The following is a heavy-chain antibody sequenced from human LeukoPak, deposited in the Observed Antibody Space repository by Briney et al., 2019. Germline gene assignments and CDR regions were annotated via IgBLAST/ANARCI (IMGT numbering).Heavy chain of an antibody. Sequence: GGSLRLSCAASGFTFSSYAMSWVRQAPGKGLEWVSAISGSGGSTYYADSVKGRFTISRDNSKNTLYLQMNSLRAEDTAVYYCAKYSSSLGAYYYYYMDVWGKGTTVTLSS. CDR2: ISGSGGST. CDR3: AKYSSSLGAYYYYYMDV. J-gene: IGHJ6*03. D-gene: IGHD6-6*01. CDR1: GFTFSSYA. V-gene: IGHV3-23*01.